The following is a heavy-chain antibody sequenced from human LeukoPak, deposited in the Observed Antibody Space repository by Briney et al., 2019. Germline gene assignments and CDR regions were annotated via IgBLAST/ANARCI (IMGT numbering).Heavy chain of an antibody. CDR3: ATDRTYCSSTSCYLTPDDY. V-gene: IGHV3-21*01. CDR2: ISSSSSYT. D-gene: IGHD2-2*01. Sequence: GGSLRLSCAASGFTFSSYSMNWVRQAPGKGLEWVSYISSSSSYTYYADSVKGRYTISRDNAKNSLYLQMNSLRAEDTDVYYCATDRTYCSSTSCYLTPDDYWGQGTLVTVSS. CDR1: GFTFSSYS. J-gene: IGHJ4*02.